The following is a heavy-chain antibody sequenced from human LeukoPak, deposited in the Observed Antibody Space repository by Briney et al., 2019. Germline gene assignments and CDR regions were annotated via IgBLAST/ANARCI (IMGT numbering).Heavy chain of an antibody. Sequence: GGSLRLSCAASGFTFDDYAMHWVRQAPGKGLEWVSGISWNSGSIGYADSVKGRFTISRDNAKNALYLQMNSLRAEDTAVYYCARGPDGYSDYWGQGTLVTVSS. D-gene: IGHD5-24*01. CDR2: ISWNSGSI. J-gene: IGHJ4*02. CDR3: ARGPDGYSDY. CDR1: GFTFDDYA. V-gene: IGHV3-9*01.